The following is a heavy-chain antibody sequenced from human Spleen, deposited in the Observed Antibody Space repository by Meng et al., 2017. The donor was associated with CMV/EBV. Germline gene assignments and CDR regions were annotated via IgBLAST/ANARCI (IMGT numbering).Heavy chain of an antibody. V-gene: IGHV3-21*01. CDR2: ISSSSSYI. Sequence: GGSLRLSCAASGFTFSSYSMNWVRQAPGKGLEWVSSISSSSSYIYYADSVKGRFTISRDNAKNSLYLQMNSLRAEDTAVYYCARDSGSYGHPFDYWGQGTLVTVSS. CDR1: GFTFSSYS. D-gene: IGHD1-26*01. J-gene: IGHJ4*02. CDR3: ARDSGSYGHPFDY.